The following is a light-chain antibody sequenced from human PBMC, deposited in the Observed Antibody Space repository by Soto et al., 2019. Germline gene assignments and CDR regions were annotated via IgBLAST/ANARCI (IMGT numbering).Light chain of an antibody. V-gene: IGKV1-5*01. CDR3: QQLNSYPRT. Sequence: DIQMTQSPPTLSASVGDRVTITCRDSQSISSWLAWYQQKPGKAPKLLIYGASTLQSGVPSRFSGGGSGTDFTLTISSLQPEDFATYYCQQLNSYPRTFGPGTKVDI. CDR1: QSISSW. J-gene: IGKJ3*01. CDR2: GAS.